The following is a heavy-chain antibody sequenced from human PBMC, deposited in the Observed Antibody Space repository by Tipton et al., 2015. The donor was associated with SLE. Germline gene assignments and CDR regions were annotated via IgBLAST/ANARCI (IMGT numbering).Heavy chain of an antibody. CDR3: ARGHEQRGAFDI. CDR2: INHSGST. D-gene: IGHD6-25*01. V-gene: IGHV4-34*01. CDR1: GGSFSGYY. Sequence: TLSLTCAVYGGSFSGYYWSWIRQPPGKGLEWIGEINHSGSTNYNPSLKSRVTISVDTSKNQFSLKLSSVTAADTAVYYCARGHEQRGAFDIWGQGTMVTVSS. J-gene: IGHJ3*02.